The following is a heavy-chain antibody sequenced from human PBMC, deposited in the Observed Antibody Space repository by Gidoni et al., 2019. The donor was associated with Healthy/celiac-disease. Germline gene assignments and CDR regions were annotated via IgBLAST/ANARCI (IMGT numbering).Heavy chain of an antibody. CDR1: GFTFSSYS. J-gene: IGHJ6*02. CDR3: ARDAVSCSSTSCPKYYYYYGMDV. V-gene: IGHV3-48*01. D-gene: IGHD2-2*01. CDR2: ISSSSSTI. Sequence: EVQLVESGGGLVQPGGSLRLSCAASGFTFSSYSMNWVRQAPGKGLEWVSYISSSSSTIYYADSVKGRFTISRDNAKNSLYLQMNSLRAEDTAVYYCARDAVSCSSTSCPKYYYYYGMDVWGQGTTVTVSS.